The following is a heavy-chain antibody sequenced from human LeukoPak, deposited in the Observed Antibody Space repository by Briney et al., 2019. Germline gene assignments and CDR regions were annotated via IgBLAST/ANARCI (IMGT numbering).Heavy chain of an antibody. CDR3: ARASGYDFWSGYPPFDY. V-gene: IGHV1-18*01. J-gene: IGHJ4*02. Sequence: ASVKVSCKASGYTFTSYGISWMRQAPGQGLEWMGWISAYNGNTNYAQKLQGRVTMTTDTSTSTAYMELRSLRSDDTAVYYCARASGYDFWSGYPPFDYWGQGTLVTVSS. CDR1: GYTFTSYG. D-gene: IGHD3-3*01. CDR2: ISAYNGNT.